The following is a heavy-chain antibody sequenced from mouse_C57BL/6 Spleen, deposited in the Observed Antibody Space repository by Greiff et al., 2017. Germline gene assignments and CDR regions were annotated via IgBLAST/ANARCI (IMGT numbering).Heavy chain of an antibody. CDR3: TRVVAPYWYIDV. J-gene: IGHJ1*03. CDR1: GFTFSNYW. D-gene: IGHD1-1*01. CDR2: IRLKSDNYAT. V-gene: IGHV6-3*01. Sequence: EVQGVESGGGLVQPGGSMKLSCVASGFTFSNYWMNWVRQSPEKGLEWVAQIRLKSDNYATHYAESVKGRFTISRDDSKSSVYLQMNNLRAEDTGIYYCTRVVAPYWYIDVWGTGTTVTVSS.